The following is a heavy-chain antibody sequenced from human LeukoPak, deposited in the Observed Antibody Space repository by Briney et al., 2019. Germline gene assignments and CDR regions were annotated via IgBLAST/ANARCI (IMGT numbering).Heavy chain of an antibody. CDR2: ILHNGST. V-gene: IGHV4-34*12. CDR3: ARDVCLASDAFDI. J-gene: IGHJ3*02. Sequence: SETLSLTCAVYGGSFSDYCWSWIRQTPGKGLEWVGEILHNGSTDYNPSLKSRAIISIDVSKNQFSLKLKSVTAADTAIYYCARDVCLASDAFDIWGQGTMVTVSS. CDR1: GGSFSDYC. D-gene: IGHD2-2*01.